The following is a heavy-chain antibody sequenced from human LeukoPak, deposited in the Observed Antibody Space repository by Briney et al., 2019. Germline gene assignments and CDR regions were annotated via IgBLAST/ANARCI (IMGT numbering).Heavy chain of an antibody. J-gene: IGHJ4*02. CDR2: IYHSGST. D-gene: IGHD4-11*01. CDR3: ASLPSNTVTHDY. Sequence: PSETLSLTCAVSGYSISSIYYWGWIRQPPGKGLEGIGTIYHSGSTHYNPSLKSRVTLSVDTSKNQFSLKLRSVIAADTAVYYCASLPSNTVTHDYWGQGTLVTVSS. V-gene: IGHV4-38-2*01. CDR1: GYSISSIYY.